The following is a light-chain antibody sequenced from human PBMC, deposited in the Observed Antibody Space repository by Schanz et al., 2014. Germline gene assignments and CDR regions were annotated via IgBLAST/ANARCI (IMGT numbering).Light chain of an antibody. J-gene: IGLJ2*01. CDR1: SSDVGSYNL. CDR3: CSYADGSTLI. V-gene: IGLV2-23*01. Sequence: QSVLTQPASVSGSPGQSITISCTGTSSDVGSYNLVSWYQQHPGKAPKVMIYEGSKRPSGVSNRFSASKSGYTASLTISGLQAEDEADYYCCSYADGSTLIFGGGTKLTVL. CDR2: EGS.